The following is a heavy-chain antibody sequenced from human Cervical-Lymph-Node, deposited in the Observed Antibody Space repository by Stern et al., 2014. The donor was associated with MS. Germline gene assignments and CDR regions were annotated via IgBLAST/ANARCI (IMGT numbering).Heavy chain of an antibody. J-gene: IGHJ4*02. CDR1: GFTFSSYG. D-gene: IGHD2-15*01. V-gene: IGHV3-33*01. Sequence: VPLVESGGGVVQPGRSLRLSCAASGFTFSSYGMHWVRQAPGKGLEWVAVIWYDGSNKYYADSGKGRFTISRDNSKNTLYLQMNSLRAEDTAVYYCARDRHDLGYCSGGSCYLPDYWGQGTLVTVSS. CDR3: ARDRHDLGYCSGGSCYLPDY. CDR2: IWYDGSNK.